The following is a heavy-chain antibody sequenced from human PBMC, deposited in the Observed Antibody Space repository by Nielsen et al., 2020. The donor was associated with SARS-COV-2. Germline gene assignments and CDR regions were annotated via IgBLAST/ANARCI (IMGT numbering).Heavy chain of an antibody. V-gene: IGHV3-7*03. CDR3: TRVRVGDFYGSDY. CDR2: IKQDGSEK. CDR1: GFTFSSYE. D-gene: IGHD3-10*01. J-gene: IGHJ4*02. Sequence: GGSLRLSCAASGFTFSSYEMNWVRQAPGKGLEWVANIKQDGSEKYYVGSVKGRFTVSRDNAKNSLYLQMNSLRAEDTAIYFCTRVRVGDFYGSDYWGQGTRVTVS.